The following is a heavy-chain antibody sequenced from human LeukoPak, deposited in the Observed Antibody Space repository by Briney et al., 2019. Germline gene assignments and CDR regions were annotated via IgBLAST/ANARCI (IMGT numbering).Heavy chain of an antibody. CDR2: IYSSGGT. CDR1: GGSISSFY. V-gene: IGHV4-4*07. CDR3: ARAGSTTATPYNYYYMDA. Sequence: PSETLSLTCTVSGGSISSFYWSWIRQPAGKGLEWIGRIYSSGGTNYNPSLKSRVTMSVDTSNNQFSLNLTSVTAADTAVYYCARAGSTTATPYNYYYMDAWGKGTTVTISS. J-gene: IGHJ6*03. D-gene: IGHD4-17*01.